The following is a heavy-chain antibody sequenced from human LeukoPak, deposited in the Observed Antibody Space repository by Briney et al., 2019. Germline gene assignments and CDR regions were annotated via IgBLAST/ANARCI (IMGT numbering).Heavy chain of an antibody. Sequence: TGGSLRLSCAASGFTFSSYAMSWVRQAPGKGLEWVSAISGSGGSTYYADSVKGRFTISRDNSKNTLYLQMNSLRAEDTAVYYCAKWVTRITMIVVVITPDAFDIWGQGTMVTVSS. CDR1: GFTFSSYA. J-gene: IGHJ3*02. CDR3: AKWVTRITMIVVVITPDAFDI. D-gene: IGHD3-22*01. V-gene: IGHV3-23*01. CDR2: ISGSGGST.